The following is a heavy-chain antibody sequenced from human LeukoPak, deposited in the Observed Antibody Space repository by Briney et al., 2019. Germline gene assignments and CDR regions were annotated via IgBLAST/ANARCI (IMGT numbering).Heavy chain of an antibody. J-gene: IGHJ4*02. D-gene: IGHD4-17*01. CDR1: GFTFDDYA. CDR3: ATGDYVTWWLDRPDY. V-gene: IGHV3-9*01. Sequence: GGSLRLSCAASGFTFDDYAMHWVRQAPGKGLEWVSGINWSSNDIIYADSVKGRFTISRDNSKNTLYLQMNSLRAEDTAVYYCATGDYVTWWLDRPDYWGQGTLVTVSS. CDR2: INWSSNDI.